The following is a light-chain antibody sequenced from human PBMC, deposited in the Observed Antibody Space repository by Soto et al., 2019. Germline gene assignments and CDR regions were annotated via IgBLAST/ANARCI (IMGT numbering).Light chain of an antibody. CDR3: LSHSGSSNV. V-gene: IGLV2-8*01. J-gene: IGLJ1*01. Sequence: QSALTQPPSASGSPGQSVAISCTGTSSDVGASDYVSWYQQHSGKAPKRLLYDVNKRPSAVPDRFSGSKSGNTASLTVSALPADDEADYYCLSHSGSSNVLGTGTKLTVL. CDR2: DVN. CDR1: SSDVGASDY.